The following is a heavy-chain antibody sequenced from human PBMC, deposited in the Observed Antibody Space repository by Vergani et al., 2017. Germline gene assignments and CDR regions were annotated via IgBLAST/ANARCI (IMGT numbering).Heavy chain of an antibody. CDR2: IYHSGST. D-gene: IGHD2/OR15-2a*01. CDR3: ARADHYTYYPDY. CDR1: TSSISSGGYY. J-gene: IGHJ4*02. Sequence: QVQLQESGPGLVKPSQTLSLTCTVSTSSISSGGYYWSWIRQHPGKGLEWIGYIYHSGSTYYNPSLQSRITMSVDTSRNQFSLNLSSVTAADTAVYYCARADHYTYYPDYWGQGTLVTVSS. V-gene: IGHV4-31*03.